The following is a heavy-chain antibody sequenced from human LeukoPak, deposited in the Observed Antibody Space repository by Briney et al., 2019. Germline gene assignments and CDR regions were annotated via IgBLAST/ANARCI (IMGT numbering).Heavy chain of an antibody. J-gene: IGHJ5*02. CDR3: ASSPYSSSWYWFDP. V-gene: IGHV3-53*01. CDR1: GFTVSSNY. Sequence: GGSLRLSCAASGFTVSSNYMSWVRQAPGKGLEWVSVIYSGGSTYYADSVKGRFTISRDNSKNTLYLQMNSLRAEDTAVYYCASSPYSSSWYWFDPWGQGTLVTVSS. D-gene: IGHD6-13*01. CDR2: IYSGGST.